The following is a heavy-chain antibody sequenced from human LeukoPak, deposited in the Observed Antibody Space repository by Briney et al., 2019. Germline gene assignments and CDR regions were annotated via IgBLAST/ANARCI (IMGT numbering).Heavy chain of an antibody. CDR3: AKDGGYYYGSEYFQH. J-gene: IGHJ1*01. Sequence: GGSLRLSCAASGFTFSSYGMHWVRQAPGKGLEWVAFIRYDGSNKYYADSVKGRFTISRDNSKSTLYLQMNSLRAEDTAVYYCAKDGGYYYGSEYFQHWGQGTLVTVSS. D-gene: IGHD3-22*01. CDR1: GFTFSSYG. V-gene: IGHV3-30*02. CDR2: IRYDGSNK.